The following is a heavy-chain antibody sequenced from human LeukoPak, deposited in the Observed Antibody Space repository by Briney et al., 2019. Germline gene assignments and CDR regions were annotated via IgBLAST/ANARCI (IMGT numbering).Heavy chain of an antibody. V-gene: IGHV3-23*01. D-gene: IGHD3-16*01. CDR1: GFAFSSYA. J-gene: IGHJ4*02. CDR2: ISGSGGST. Sequence: GGSLRLSCAASGFAFSSYAMSWIRQAPGKGLEWVSAISGSGGSTYYADSVKGRFTISRDNSRDTLYLQMNSLRAEDTAVYYCAKGYYDYVWGSYYFDYWGQGTLVTVSS. CDR3: AKGYYDYVWGSYYFDY.